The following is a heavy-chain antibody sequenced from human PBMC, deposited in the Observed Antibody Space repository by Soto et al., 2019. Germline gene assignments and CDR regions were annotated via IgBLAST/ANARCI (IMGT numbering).Heavy chain of an antibody. D-gene: IGHD6-19*01. CDR1: GFNFSTYG. J-gene: IGHJ4*02. V-gene: IGHV3-33*01. Sequence: QVQLVESGGGVVQPGKSLRLSCAASGFNFSTYGMHWVRQAPGKGLEWLAVIWPDGSDKKYVDSVKGRFSISRDSSENTVYLQMNSLRAEDTAVYYCAREKKRANNQWVVESIDYWGRGTLVTVSS. CDR2: IWPDGSDK. CDR3: AREKKRANNQWVVESIDY.